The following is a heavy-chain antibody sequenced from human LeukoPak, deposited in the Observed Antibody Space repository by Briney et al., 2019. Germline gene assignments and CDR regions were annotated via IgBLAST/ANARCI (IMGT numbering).Heavy chain of an antibody. CDR1: GYTFTSYG. Sequence: ASVNVSCKASGYTFTSYGISWVRQAPGQGLEWMGWISAYNGNTNYAQKLQGRVTMTTDTSTSTAYMELRSLRSDDTAVYYCAGSSYGENWFDPWGQGTLVTVSS. CDR3: AGSSYGENWFDP. J-gene: IGHJ5*02. CDR2: ISAYNGNT. V-gene: IGHV1-18*01. D-gene: IGHD5-18*01.